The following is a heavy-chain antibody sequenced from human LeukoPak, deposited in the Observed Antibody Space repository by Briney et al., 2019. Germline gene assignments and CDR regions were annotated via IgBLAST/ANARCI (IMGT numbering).Heavy chain of an antibody. Sequence: ASVKVSCKASGYTFTGYYMHWVRQAPGQGLEWMGWINPNSGGTNYAQKFQGRVTMTRDTSISTAYMELSRLRSDGTAVYYCASDSSGYYSRSAFDIWGQGTMVTVSS. CDR1: GYTFTGYY. CDR3: ASDSSGYYSRSAFDI. D-gene: IGHD3-22*01. V-gene: IGHV1-2*02. J-gene: IGHJ3*02. CDR2: INPNSGGT.